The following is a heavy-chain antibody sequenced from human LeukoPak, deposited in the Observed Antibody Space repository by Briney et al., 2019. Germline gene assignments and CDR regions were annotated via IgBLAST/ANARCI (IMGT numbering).Heavy chain of an antibody. D-gene: IGHD4-23*01. J-gene: IGHJ6*02. CDR1: GGSISSSSYY. V-gene: IGHV4-39*01. CDR3: ARRPRDFGGNSGMDV. Sequence: SETLSLTCTVSGGSISSSSYYWGWIRQPPGKGLEWIGSIYYSGSTYYNPSLKSRVTISVDTSKNQFSLKLSSVTAADTAVYYCARRPRDFGGNSGMDVWGQGTTVTVSS. CDR2: IYYSGST.